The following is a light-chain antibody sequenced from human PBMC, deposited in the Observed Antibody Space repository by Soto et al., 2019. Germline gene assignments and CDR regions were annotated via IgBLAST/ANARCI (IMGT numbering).Light chain of an antibody. CDR3: QQYGGSPPIT. CDR1: QSVGNNY. J-gene: IGKJ5*01. Sequence: EIVLTQSPGTLSLSPGERDTLSCRASQSVGNNYLAWYQQKPGQAPRLLIYHASSRATGIPDRFGGSGSGTDFTLTVSRLEPEDFAVYYCQQYGGSPPITFGQGTRLEIK. CDR2: HAS. V-gene: IGKV3-20*01.